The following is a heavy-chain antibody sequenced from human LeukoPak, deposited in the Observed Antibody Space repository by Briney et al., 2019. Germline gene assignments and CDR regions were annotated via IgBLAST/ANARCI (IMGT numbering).Heavy chain of an antibody. CDR3: VTTRGSTNHYPDC. V-gene: IGHV4-31*03. CDR2: MYKSGRT. J-gene: IGHJ4*02. Sequence: SQTLCPSRTVSGAAISRGCCSWTWIRQRPGKGLEWIGYMYKSGRTYYTPSLKSRATISADTSKSQFSLRLSSVTAADTAVYYCVTTRGSTNHYPDCRRQPTQVTVSS. CDR1: GAAISRGCCS. D-gene: IGHD2-2*01.